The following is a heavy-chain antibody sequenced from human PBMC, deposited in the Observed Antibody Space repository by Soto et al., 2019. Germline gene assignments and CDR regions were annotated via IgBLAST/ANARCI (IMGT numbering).Heavy chain of an antibody. CDR1: GYTFTSHA. J-gene: IGHJ4*02. D-gene: IGHD2-15*01. Sequence: QVQFVQSGAEVKRPGASVTVSCKASGYTFTSHAVHWVRQAPGERLECMGWIHAGNGKTKYSQSFQGRVTFNSDTSASTVYMYLSSLKSEDTAVYYCARGGRVVAPSVDYWGQGTLVTVSS. V-gene: IGHV1-3*01. CDR3: ARGGRVVAPSVDY. CDR2: IHAGNGKT.